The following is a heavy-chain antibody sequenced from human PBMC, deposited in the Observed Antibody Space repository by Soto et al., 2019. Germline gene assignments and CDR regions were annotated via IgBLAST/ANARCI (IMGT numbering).Heavy chain of an antibody. CDR2: INHSGST. Sequence: PSETLSLTCAVYGGSFSGYYWSWIRQPPGKGLEWIGEINHSGSTNYNPSLKSRVTISVDTSKNQFSLKLSSVTAADTAVYYCARGRSGSYSCGGYYYYYGMDVWGQGTTVTVSS. J-gene: IGHJ6*02. CDR1: GGSFSGYY. V-gene: IGHV4-34*01. CDR3: ARGRSGSYSCGGYYYYYGMDV. D-gene: IGHD1-26*01.